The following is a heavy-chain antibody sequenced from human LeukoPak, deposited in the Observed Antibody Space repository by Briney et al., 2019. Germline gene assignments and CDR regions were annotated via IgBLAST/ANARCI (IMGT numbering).Heavy chain of an antibody. J-gene: IGHJ4*02. Sequence: GESLKISCKGSGYTFASYLIGWVRQTPGKGLEWMGIIYPGDSETRYSPSFQGQVTISADKSISTAYLQWSSLKASDTAMYYCVRTSSTWYGDYWGQGTLVTVSS. D-gene: IGHD6-13*01. CDR3: VRTSSTWYGDY. V-gene: IGHV5-51*01. CDR2: IYPGDSET. CDR1: GYTFASYL.